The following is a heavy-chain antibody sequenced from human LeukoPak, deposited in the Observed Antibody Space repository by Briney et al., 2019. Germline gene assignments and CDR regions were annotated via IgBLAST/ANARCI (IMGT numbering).Heavy chain of an antibody. CDR1: GASLSGYY. CDR3: ARGRPLSGSYYLFDY. CDR2: INHSGST. V-gene: IGHV4-34*01. Sequence: SETLSLTCAVYGASLSGYYWSWLRQPPGKGLEWIGEINHSGSTNYNPSLKSRVTISVDTSKNQFSLKLSSVTAAATAVYYCARGRPLSGSYYLFDYWGQGTLVTVSS. J-gene: IGHJ4*02. D-gene: IGHD1-26*01.